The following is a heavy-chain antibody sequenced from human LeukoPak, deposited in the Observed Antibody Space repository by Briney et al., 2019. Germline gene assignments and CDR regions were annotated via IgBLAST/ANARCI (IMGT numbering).Heavy chain of an antibody. CDR3: ARSDDFWSGEAWFDP. J-gene: IGHJ5*02. Sequence: SETLSLTCTVSGGTINVNNYYWGWIRQPPGKGLEWIGSIYFNGFTFYNPSLKSRVTISIDTSSNSFSLKMRSMTATDAAVYYCARSDDFWSGEAWFDPWGRGTPDTVSS. CDR1: GGTINVNNYY. CDR2: IYFNGFT. D-gene: IGHD3-3*01. V-gene: IGHV4-39*02.